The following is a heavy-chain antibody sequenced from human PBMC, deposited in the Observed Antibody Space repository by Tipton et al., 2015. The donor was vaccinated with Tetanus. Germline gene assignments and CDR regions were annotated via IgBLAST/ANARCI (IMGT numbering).Heavy chain of an antibody. V-gene: IGHV4-34*01. D-gene: IGHD3-22*01. CDR2: VTQAGNT. CDR3: ARGPRTRIYDSSGYSFRYFYGMDV. Sequence: TLSLTCAVYGGSFTDYSWSWIRQPPGQGLEWIGEVTQAGNTDYIPSLKGRVTMSLDTSKRQLSLNLSSVTAADTAVYYCARGPRTRIYDSSGYSFRYFYGMDVWGLGATVTVSS. J-gene: IGHJ6*02. CDR1: GGSFTDYS.